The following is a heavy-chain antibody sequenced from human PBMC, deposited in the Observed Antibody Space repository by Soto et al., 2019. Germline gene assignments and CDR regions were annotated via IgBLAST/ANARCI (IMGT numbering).Heavy chain of an antibody. CDR1: GFTFSDAW. Sequence: DVQLVESGGGLVKSGGSLRLSCAASGFTFSDAWMSWVRQAPGKGLEWVGRIKRNTDGGTTDYAAPVKGRFTISRDDSRNMLYLQMNSLKTADTAVYFCTTVSTVTTSASWGQGTLVTVSS. V-gene: IGHV3-15*01. CDR2: IKRNTDGGTT. CDR3: TTVSTVTTSAS. J-gene: IGHJ4*02. D-gene: IGHD4-4*01.